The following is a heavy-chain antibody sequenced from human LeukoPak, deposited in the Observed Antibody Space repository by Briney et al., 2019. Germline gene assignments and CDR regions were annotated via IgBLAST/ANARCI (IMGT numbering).Heavy chain of an antibody. CDR3: ARDSTWRLDY. Sequence: GGSLRLSCAASGFTFSDYYMSWIRQPPGKGLEWVANIKEDGSVKYYVDSVKGRFSISRDNTKSALYLQMDSLRADDTTVYFCARDSTWRLDYWGQGTLITVSS. CDR1: GFTFSDYY. V-gene: IGHV3-7*03. CDR2: IKEDGSVK. D-gene: IGHD5-12*01. J-gene: IGHJ4*02.